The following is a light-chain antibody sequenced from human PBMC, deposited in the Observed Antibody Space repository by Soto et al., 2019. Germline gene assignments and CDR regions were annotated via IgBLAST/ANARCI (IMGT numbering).Light chain of an antibody. Sequence: IQMTQSPSSLSASVGARVTITCRASQGIRNDLGWYQQKPGKAPKLLIYAASTLQRGVPSRFSGSGSGTGFTLTISSLQPDDFATYYCQHYNSYSEAFGQGTKVDIK. J-gene: IGKJ1*01. V-gene: IGKV1-6*01. CDR2: AAS. CDR3: QHYNSYSEA. CDR1: QGIRND.